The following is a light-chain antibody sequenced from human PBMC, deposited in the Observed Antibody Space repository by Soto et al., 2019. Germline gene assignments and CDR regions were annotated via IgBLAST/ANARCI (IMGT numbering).Light chain of an antibody. V-gene: IGKV1-33*01. CDR1: QAISNR. CDR3: RQYVNLVT. Sequence: DIQMTQSPSSLSASVGDRVTITCQASQAISNRLNWYQQKPGKAPKLLINDASNLEAGVPSRFSGSGCGTDFTFTISSLQPEDIATYYCRQYVNLVTFGGGTKLEIK. CDR2: DAS. J-gene: IGKJ4*01.